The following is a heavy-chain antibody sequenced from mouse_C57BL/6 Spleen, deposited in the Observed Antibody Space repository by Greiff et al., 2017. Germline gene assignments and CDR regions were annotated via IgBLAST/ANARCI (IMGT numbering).Heavy chain of an antibody. CDR3: AREGYGSSDYAMDY. CDR1: GYTFTSYW. J-gene: IGHJ4*01. Sequence: VKLQQPGAELVKPGASVKLSCKASGYTFTSYWMQWVKQRPGQGLEWIGEIDPSDSYTNYNQKFKGKATLTVDTSSSTAYMQLSSLTSEDSAVYYCAREGYGSSDYAMDYWGQGTSVTVSS. D-gene: IGHD1-1*01. V-gene: IGHV1-50*01. CDR2: IDPSDSYT.